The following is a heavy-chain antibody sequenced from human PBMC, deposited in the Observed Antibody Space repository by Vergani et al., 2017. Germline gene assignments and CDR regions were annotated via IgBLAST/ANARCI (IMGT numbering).Heavy chain of an antibody. CDR2: IDRNYGVK. V-gene: IGHV3-9*01. D-gene: IGHD3-16*01. CDR1: GFTFQAFA. Sequence: VEAGGGLVQPGGSLRLSCTASGFTFQAFALHWVRQVSGRSLEWVSGIDRNYGVKNGNSFEGRFSISRDNAKKAVFLQMNNLRHEDTALYVCVKDNDYDADGPCDLWGRGTLVTVSS. CDR3: VKDNDYDADGPCDL. J-gene: IGHJ2*01.